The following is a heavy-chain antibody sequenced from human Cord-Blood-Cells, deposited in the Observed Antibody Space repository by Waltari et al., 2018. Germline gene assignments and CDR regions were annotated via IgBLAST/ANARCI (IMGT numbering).Heavy chain of an antibody. V-gene: IGHV3-48*03. D-gene: IGHD2-21*02. CDR3: ASGPPLAYCGGDCYYYFDY. CDR2: ISSSGSTI. Sequence: EVQLVESVGGLVQPGGSLRLSCAASGFTFSSYEMNWFRQAPGKGLEWVSYISSSGSTIYYADSVKGRFTISRDNAKNSLYLQMNSLRAEDTAVYYCASGPPLAYCGGDCYYYFDYWGQGTLVTVSS. CDR1: GFTFSSYE. J-gene: IGHJ4*02.